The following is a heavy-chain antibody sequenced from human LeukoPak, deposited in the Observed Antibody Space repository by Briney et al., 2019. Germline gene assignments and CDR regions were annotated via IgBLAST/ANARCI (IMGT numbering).Heavy chain of an antibody. J-gene: IGHJ4*02. D-gene: IGHD1-1*01. CDR2: IIPIFGTA. V-gene: IGHV1-69*13. Sequence: SVKVSCKASGGTFSNHAVSWVRQAPGHGLEWMGGIIPIFGTANYAQKFQGRVTITADESTSTAYMELSSLRSEDTAVYYCARAHRQLERLGRYYFDYWGQGTLVTVSS. CDR3: ARAHRQLERLGRYYFDY. CDR1: GGTFSNHA.